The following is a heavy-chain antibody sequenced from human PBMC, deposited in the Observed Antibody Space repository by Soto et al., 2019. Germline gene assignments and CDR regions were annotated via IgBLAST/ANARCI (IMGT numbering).Heavy chain of an antibody. Sequence: QVQLVESGGGVVQPGRSLRLSCAASGFPFSRYPMHWVRQPPGKGLEWVAVISYDGSNKYYADSVKGRFTISRDNSKNALYLQMNSLRAEDTAVYYCARRRGYSYGALDYWGQGTLVTVSS. CDR2: ISYDGSNK. V-gene: IGHV3-30-3*01. D-gene: IGHD5-18*01. CDR1: GFPFSRYP. CDR3: ARRRGYSYGALDY. J-gene: IGHJ4*02.